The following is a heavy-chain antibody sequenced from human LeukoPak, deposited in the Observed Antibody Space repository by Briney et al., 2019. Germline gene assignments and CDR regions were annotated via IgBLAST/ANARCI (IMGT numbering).Heavy chain of an antibody. CDR1: GGSISSYY. CDR3: ARGGYYGSGNDFRFDP. D-gene: IGHD3-10*01. Sequence: SETLSLTCTASGGSISSYYWSWIRQPPGKGLEWIGYIYDSGSTNYNPSLKSRVTISVDTSKNQFSLKLNSVTAADTAVYYCARGGYYGSGNDFRFDPWGQGTLVTVSS. J-gene: IGHJ5*02. V-gene: IGHV4-59*01. CDR2: IYDSGST.